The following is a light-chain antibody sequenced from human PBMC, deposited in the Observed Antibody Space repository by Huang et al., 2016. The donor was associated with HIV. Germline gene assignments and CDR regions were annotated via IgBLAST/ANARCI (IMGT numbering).Light chain of an antibody. CDR2: SAS. CDR3: QQSYSALSS. CDR1: QSISTY. J-gene: IGKJ5*01. V-gene: IGKV1-39*01. Sequence: IQMTQSPTSLSASVGDRVSITCRASQSISTYLNWYQQKPGKAPKLLISSASRLHSGVPSRVSGSGSGTDFTLTIKGLQLDDFATYYCQQSYSALSSFGPGRRL.